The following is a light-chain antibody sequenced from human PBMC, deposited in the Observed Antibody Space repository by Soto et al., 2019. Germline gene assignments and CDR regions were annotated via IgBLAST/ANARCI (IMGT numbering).Light chain of an antibody. CDR2: AAS. CDR1: QSVSGY. J-gene: IGKJ2*01. CDR3: QQSYSAPYT. V-gene: IGKV1-39*01. Sequence: DIQMTQSPSSLSTSVGDRVTITCRASQSVSGYLNWYQQKPGKAPNLLIYAASSLQSGVPSRFSGSGFGTDFTLTISSLQAEDFATYYCQQSYSAPYTFGQGTKLDIK.